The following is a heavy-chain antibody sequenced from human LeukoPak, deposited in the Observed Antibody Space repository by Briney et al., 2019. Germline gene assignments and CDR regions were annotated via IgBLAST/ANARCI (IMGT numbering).Heavy chain of an antibody. Sequence: PGGSLRLSCAASGFTFTSCTMSWVRQAPGKGLEWVSDIRGSGENTYYADSVKGRFTISRDNSKNTLYLQTSSLRAEDTAVYYCAKGGSYRVQPYFDYWGQGALVTVSS. CDR3: AKGGSYRVQPYFDY. D-gene: IGHD1-1*01. J-gene: IGHJ4*02. V-gene: IGHV3-23*01. CDR2: IRGSGENT. CDR1: GFTFTSCT.